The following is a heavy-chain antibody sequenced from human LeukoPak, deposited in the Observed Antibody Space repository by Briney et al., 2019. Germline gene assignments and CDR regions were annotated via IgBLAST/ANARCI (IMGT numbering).Heavy chain of an antibody. Sequence: PGGSLRLSCAASGFTFSNAWMSWVRQAPGKGLEGIGRIKRKSDGGTTDYAAPVKGRFTISRDDSKNTLYLQMNSLRAEDTAVYYCAKGANVVVTAIRFIHWGQGTLVTVSS. CDR1: GFTFSNAW. CDR2: IKRKSDGGTT. V-gene: IGHV3-15*01. J-gene: IGHJ4*02. CDR3: AKGANVVVTAIRFIH. D-gene: IGHD2-21*02.